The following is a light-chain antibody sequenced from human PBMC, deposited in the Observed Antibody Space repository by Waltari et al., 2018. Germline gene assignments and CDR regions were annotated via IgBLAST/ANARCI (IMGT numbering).Light chain of an antibody. CDR1: QSLLDSNGDTF. Sequence: EIVMTQSPLSLPVTPGEPASISCRTSQSLLDSNGDTFLDWYLQKPWQSPQPLIYMVSSRASGVPDRFSGSGSGTDFTLRISRVEAEDVGLYYCMQAQQTPTFGPGTKVDIK. CDR3: MQAQQTPT. V-gene: IGKV2-28*01. CDR2: MVS. J-gene: IGKJ3*01.